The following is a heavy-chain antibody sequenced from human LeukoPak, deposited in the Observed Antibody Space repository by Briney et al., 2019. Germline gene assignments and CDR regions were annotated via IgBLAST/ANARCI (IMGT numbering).Heavy chain of an antibody. CDR2: ISWNSGTK. V-gene: IGHV3-9*01. Sequence: GGSLRLSCAASGFTFDDYAMHWVRQAPGKGLEWVSGISWNSGTKGYADSVKGRFTISRDNAKNSLYLQMNSLRAEDTAVYYCARVDGDYPEIDYWGQGTLVTVSS. CDR3: ARVDGDYPEIDY. CDR1: GFTFDDYA. J-gene: IGHJ4*02. D-gene: IGHD4-17*01.